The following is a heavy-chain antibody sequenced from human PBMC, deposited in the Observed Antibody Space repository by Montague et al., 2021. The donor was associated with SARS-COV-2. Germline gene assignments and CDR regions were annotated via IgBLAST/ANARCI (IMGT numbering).Heavy chain of an antibody. J-gene: IGHJ6*02. CDR2: SNQGGST. V-gene: IGHV4-34*01. Sequence: SETLSLTCAVYGGSFSNHYWSWIRQPPGKGLEWIGESNQGGSTNXNPSLKSRVTVSVDTSKNQFSLNLRSVTAADTAVYYCTREGYQVLWSDYYYYGMDVWGQGTTVTVSS. D-gene: IGHD2-2*01. CDR1: GGSFSNHY. CDR3: TREGYQVLWSDYYYYGMDV.